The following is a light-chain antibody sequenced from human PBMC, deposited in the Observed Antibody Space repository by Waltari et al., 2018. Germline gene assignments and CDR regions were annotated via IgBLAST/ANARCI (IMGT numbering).Light chain of an antibody. Sequence: QSVLTQPPSASGSPGQSVTISCTGTSSDVGGYYYVSWYQQHPGKAPKLIIYEVSKRPSGVPDRFSGSKSVNTASLTVSGLQAEDEADYYCSSYAGSNNLVFGGGTKLTVL. CDR1: SSDVGGYYY. V-gene: IGLV2-8*01. J-gene: IGLJ2*01. CDR2: EVS. CDR3: SSYAGSNNLV.